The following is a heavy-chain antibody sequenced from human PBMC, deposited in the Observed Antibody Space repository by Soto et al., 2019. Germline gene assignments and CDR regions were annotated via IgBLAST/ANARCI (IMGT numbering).Heavy chain of an antibody. Sequence: QVQLVQSGAEVKNPGASVKVYCKASGYTFTSYGIICVRQAPGQGLEWMGWISANNGNTNYAQKLQGRVTMTTDTSTSTAYMELRSMRSDDTAVYYCARDSMVEGMDVWGQGTTVTVSS. D-gene: IGHD3-10*01. J-gene: IGHJ6*02. CDR1: GYTFTSYG. V-gene: IGHV1-18*01. CDR3: ARDSMVEGMDV. CDR2: ISANNGNT.